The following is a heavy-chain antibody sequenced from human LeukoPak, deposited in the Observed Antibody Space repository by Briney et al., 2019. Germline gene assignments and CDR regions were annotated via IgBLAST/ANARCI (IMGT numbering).Heavy chain of an antibody. CDR3: ATRRTEGLFIRGFDY. V-gene: IGHV1-24*01. CDR2: FHPKDADM. Sequence: ASVKVSCKVSGYTVTEVAIHWVRQTPGEGLEWMGGFHPKDADMIYAQKFQGRVTMTQDTSTDTVYMELSSLRSEDTAVYYCATRRTEGLFIRGFDYWGQGTLVTVSS. J-gene: IGHJ4*02. CDR1: GYTVTEVA. D-gene: IGHD3/OR15-3a*01.